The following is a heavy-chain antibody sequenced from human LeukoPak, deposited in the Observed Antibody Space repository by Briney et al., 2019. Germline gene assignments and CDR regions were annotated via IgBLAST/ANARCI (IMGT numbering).Heavy chain of an antibody. CDR3: ARGSLVTFYYDDSGPQMRGYFVD. Sequence: NSSQTLSLTCTVSGGSITSGGHYWSWIRQPPGKALEWIGDIFHSGSPYYNSSLKSRVTIGLDKSKNQFSLELRSLTAADTAVDHCARGSLVTFYYDDSGPQMRGYFVDWGQGTLVTVSS. V-gene: IGHV4-30-2*01. CDR2: IFHSGSP. J-gene: IGHJ4*02. CDR1: GGSITSGGHY. D-gene: IGHD3-22*01.